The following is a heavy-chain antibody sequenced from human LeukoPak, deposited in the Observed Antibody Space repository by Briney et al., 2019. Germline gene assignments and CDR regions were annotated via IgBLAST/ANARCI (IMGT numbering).Heavy chain of an antibody. Sequence: PSETLSLTCAVYGGSFSGYYWSWIRQPPGKGLEWIGEINHSGSTNYNPSLKSRVTISVDTSKNQFSLKLSSVTAADTAVYYCARGGPYSGYGPTTRWGQGTLVTVSS. D-gene: IGHD5-12*01. J-gene: IGHJ4*02. CDR3: ARGGPYSGYGPTTR. CDR2: INHSGST. CDR1: GGSFSGYY. V-gene: IGHV4-34*01.